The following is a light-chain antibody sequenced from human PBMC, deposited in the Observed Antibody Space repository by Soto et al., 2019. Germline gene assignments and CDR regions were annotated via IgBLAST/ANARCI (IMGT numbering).Light chain of an antibody. V-gene: IGLV1-40*01. CDR1: TGYD. CDR3: QSYDSRLSGWV. CDR2: DNS. J-gene: IGLJ3*02. Sequence: QSVLTQPPSVSGAPGQRVTISCTGSTGYDVHWYQQFPGTAPKLLIHDNSIRPSGVPDRFSGSKSGTSASLAITGLQAEDEADYYCQSYDSRLSGWVFGGGTKLTVL.